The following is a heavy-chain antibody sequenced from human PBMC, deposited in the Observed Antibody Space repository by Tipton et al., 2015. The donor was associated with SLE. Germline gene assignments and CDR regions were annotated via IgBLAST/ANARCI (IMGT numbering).Heavy chain of an antibody. V-gene: IGHV4-39*01. CDR2: IYYSGTT. Sequence: TLSLTCTVSGDSISSGGNYWGWIRQSPGKGLEWLGSIYYSGTTYYNPSLKSRVTISVDTSKNQISLKLRSVTAADTAVYYCAGTPWLVRFEYWGQGTLVNVSP. CDR1: GDSISSGGNY. D-gene: IGHD6-19*01. J-gene: IGHJ4*02. CDR3: AGTPWLVRFEY.